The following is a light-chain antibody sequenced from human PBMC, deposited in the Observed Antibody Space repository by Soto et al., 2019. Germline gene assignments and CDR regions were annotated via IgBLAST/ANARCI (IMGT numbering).Light chain of an antibody. J-gene: IGKJ1*01. CDR3: QQYGSSPRT. V-gene: IGKV3-20*01. Sequence: EIVLTQSPGTLSLSPGERATLSCRASPSVSSNLLARDQQKPGQAPRLLIYGATNRATGIPDSFGGSGSGTDFTLTFCRLEPEDSAVYYCQQYGSSPRTVGQGTKVEIK. CDR2: GAT. CDR1: PSVSSNL.